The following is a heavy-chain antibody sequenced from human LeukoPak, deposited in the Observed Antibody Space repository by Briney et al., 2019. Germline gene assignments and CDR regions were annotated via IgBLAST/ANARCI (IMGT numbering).Heavy chain of an antibody. V-gene: IGHV5-51*01. Sequence: GESLKISCKGSGYSFTSYWIGWVRQMPGKGLEWMGIIYPGDSYSTYSPSFQGQVTISADKSITTAYLQWSSLKASDTAMYYCPRLLYRSGYLDNWGQGTLVTVSS. D-gene: IGHD6-19*01. CDR1: GYSFTSYW. J-gene: IGHJ4*02. CDR2: IYPGDSYS. CDR3: PRLLYRSGYLDN.